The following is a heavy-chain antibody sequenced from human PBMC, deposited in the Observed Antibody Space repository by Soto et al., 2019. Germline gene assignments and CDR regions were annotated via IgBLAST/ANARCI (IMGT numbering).Heavy chain of an antibody. D-gene: IGHD2-15*01. J-gene: IGHJ4*02. V-gene: IGHV4-59*12. CDR1: GGSISSYY. CDR2: IYYTGRT. Sequence: QVQLQESGPGLVKPSETLSLICTVSGGSISSYYWSWIRQPPGKGLEWIGYIYYTGRTNYNTSLKSRVTISVDTSKNQFSLKLTSVTAADTAVYYCARFVPCIDGTCALDYWGQGTLVTVSS. CDR3: ARFVPCIDGTCALDY.